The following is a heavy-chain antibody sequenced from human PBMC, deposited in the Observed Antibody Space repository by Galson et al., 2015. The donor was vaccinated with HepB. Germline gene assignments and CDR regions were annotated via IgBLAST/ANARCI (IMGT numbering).Heavy chain of an antibody. CDR3: AKGRSSGWYFDY. J-gene: IGHJ4*02. D-gene: IGHD6-19*01. V-gene: IGHV3-33*06. Sequence: SLRLSCAASGFTFSSYGMHWVRQAPGKGLEWVAVIWYDGSNKYYADSVKGRFTISRDNSKNTLYLQMNSLRAEDTAVYYCAKGRSSGWYFDYWGQGTLVTVSS. CDR1: GFTFSSYG. CDR2: IWYDGSNK.